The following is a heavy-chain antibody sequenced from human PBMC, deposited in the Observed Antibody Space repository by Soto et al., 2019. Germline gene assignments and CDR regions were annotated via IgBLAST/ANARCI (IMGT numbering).Heavy chain of an antibody. J-gene: IGHJ4*02. CDR3: ASPRYGSGKIEGYYFDY. CDR2: IIPIFGTA. CDR1: GGTFSSYA. V-gene: IGHV1-69*13. Sequence: SVKVSFKASGGTFSSYAISWVRQAPGQGLEWMGGIIPIFGTANYAQKFQGRVTITADESTSTAYMELSSLRSEDTAVYYCASPRYGSGKIEGYYFDYWGQGTLVTVSS. D-gene: IGHD3-10*01.